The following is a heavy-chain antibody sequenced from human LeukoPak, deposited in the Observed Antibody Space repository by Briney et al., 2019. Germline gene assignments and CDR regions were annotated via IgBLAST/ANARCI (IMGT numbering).Heavy chain of an antibody. J-gene: IGHJ4*02. CDR1: GYTFTGYY. CDR3: ARDPGYSGYYFDY. Sequence: ASVKVSCKASGYTFTGYYMHWVRQAPGQGLEWMGWINPNSGGTNYAQKFQGRVTMTRDTSISTAYMELSRLRSDDTAMYYCARDPGYSGYYFDYWGQGTLVTVSS. D-gene: IGHD2-15*01. V-gene: IGHV1-2*02. CDR2: INPNSGGT.